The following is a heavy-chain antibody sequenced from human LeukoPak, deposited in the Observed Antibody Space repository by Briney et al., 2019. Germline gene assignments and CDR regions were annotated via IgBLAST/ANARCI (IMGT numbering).Heavy chain of an antibody. Sequence: SETLSLTCALYGGSFSVYYWSWIRQPPGKGLEWIGEINHSGSTNYNPPLKSRVTISVDTSKNQFSLKLSSATAADTAVYYCARGLTPGMDWFDPWGQGTLVTVSS. D-gene: IGHD1-14*01. CDR3: ARGLTPGMDWFDP. J-gene: IGHJ5*02. CDR2: INHSGST. V-gene: IGHV4-34*01. CDR1: GGSFSVYY.